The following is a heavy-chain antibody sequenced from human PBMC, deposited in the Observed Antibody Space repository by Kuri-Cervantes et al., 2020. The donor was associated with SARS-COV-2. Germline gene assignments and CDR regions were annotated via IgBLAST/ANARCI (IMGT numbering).Heavy chain of an antibody. CDR2: IYPGDSDT. CDR1: GYTFTGYY. Sequence: KVSCKASGYTFTGYYMHWVRQAPGQGLEWMGIIYPGDSDTRYSPSFQGQVTISADKSISTAYLQWSSLKASDTAMYYCARGGGPSLRYYYYYMDVWGKGTTVTVSS. J-gene: IGHJ6*03. D-gene: IGHD2-15*01. V-gene: IGHV5-51*01. CDR3: ARGGGPSLRYYYYYMDV.